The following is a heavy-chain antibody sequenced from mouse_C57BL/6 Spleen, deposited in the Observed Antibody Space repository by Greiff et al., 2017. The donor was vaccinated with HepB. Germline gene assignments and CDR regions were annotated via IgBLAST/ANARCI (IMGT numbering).Heavy chain of an antibody. CDR3: ARLDYYGSSFDY. D-gene: IGHD1-1*01. V-gene: IGHV3-6*01. Sequence: EVQLVESGPGLVKPSQSLSLTCSVTGYSITSGYYWNWIRQFPGNKLEWMGYISYDGSNNYNPSLKNRISITRDTSKNQFFLKLNSVTTEDTATYYCARLDYYGSSFDYWGQGATLTVSS. CDR2: ISYDGSN. J-gene: IGHJ2*01. CDR1: GYSITSGYY.